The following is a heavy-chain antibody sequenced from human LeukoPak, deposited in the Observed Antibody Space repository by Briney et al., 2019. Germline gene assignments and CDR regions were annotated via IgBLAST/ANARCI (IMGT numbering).Heavy chain of an antibody. V-gene: IGHV4-30-4*08. CDR2: IFYSGNS. Sequence: PSQTPSLTCTVSGGSISSGHYYWSWIRQPPGKGLEWIGYIFYSGNSYYNPSLKSRVTISVDTSKNQFSLKLTSVTAADTAVYYCARESSNGSYCDRWGQGTLVAVSS. CDR3: ARESSNGSYCDR. J-gene: IGHJ4*02. CDR1: GGSISSGHYY. D-gene: IGHD2-8*01.